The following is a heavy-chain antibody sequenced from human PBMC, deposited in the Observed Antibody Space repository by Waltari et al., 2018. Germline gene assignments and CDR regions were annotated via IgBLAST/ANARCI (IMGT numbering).Heavy chain of an antibody. V-gene: IGHV1-8*01. J-gene: IGHJ4*02. CDR1: GYTFTSYD. CDR3: ARAYIAARYYFNY. D-gene: IGHD6-6*01. Sequence: QVQLVQSGAEVKKPGASVKVSCKASGYTFTSYDINWVRQATGQGLEWMGWMNPNSGNTGYVQKFKGRVTMTRNTSISTAYMELSSLRSEDTAVYYCARAYIAARYYFNYWGQGTLVTVSS. CDR2: MNPNSGNT.